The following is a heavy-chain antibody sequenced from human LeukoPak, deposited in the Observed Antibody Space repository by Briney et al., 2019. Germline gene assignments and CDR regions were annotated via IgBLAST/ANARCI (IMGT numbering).Heavy chain of an antibody. CDR2: IYDSGST. CDR1: GGSIRSSYYY. V-gene: IGHV4-39*07. J-gene: IGHJ5*02. CDR3: ARDVHGWGPFDP. D-gene: IGHD1-26*01. Sequence: SETLSLTCTVSGGSIRSSYYYWGWIRQPPGKGLEWIGSIYDSGSTYYNPSLKSRVTISEDTSKNQFSLKLSSVTAADTAVYYCARDVHGWGPFDPWGQGTLVTVSS.